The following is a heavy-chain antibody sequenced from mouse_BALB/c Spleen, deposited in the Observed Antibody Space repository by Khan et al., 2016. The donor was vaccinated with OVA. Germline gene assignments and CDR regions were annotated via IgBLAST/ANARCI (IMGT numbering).Heavy chain of an antibody. CDR3: ARTGYYYFDY. J-gene: IGHJ2*01. CDR2: ISSGSSTI. D-gene: IGHD2-3*01. V-gene: IGHV5-17*02. Sequence: EVELVESGGGLVQPGGSRKLSCAASGFTFSGFGMHWVRQAPEKGLEWVAYISSGSSTIYYAATVKGRFTISSDTPKHTMFLQMSSRRSEDTAMYYCARTGYYYFDYGGQGTTLTVSS. CDR1: GFTFSGFG.